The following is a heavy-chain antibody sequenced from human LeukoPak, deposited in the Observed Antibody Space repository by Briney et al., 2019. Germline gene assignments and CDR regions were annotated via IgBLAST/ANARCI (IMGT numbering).Heavy chain of an antibody. J-gene: IGHJ4*02. CDR2: ISSSSSSTI. D-gene: IGHD3-22*01. CDR1: GFTFSNAW. V-gene: IGHV3-48*01. CDR3: ARDTDYYDIRGLDY. Sequence: PGGSLRLSCAASGFTFSNAWMSWVRQAPGKGLEWVSYISSSSSSTIYYADSVKGRFTISRDNATNSLYLQMNSLRAEDTAVYCCARDTDYYDIRGLDYWGQGTLVTVSS.